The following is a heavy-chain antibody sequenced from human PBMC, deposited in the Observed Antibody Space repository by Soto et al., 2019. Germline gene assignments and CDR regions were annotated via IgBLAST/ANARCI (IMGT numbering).Heavy chain of an antibody. D-gene: IGHD2-8*01. V-gene: IGHV3-49*03. Sequence: SGGSLRLSCTASGFTFGYYAMSWFRQAPGKGLEWVGFIRSKAYGGTTEYAASVKGRFTISRDDSKSIAYLQMNSLKTEDTAVYYSTRVGAVYAIYYYYYYGLDVWGQGTTVTVSS. CDR2: IRSKAYGGTT. CDR1: GFTFGYYA. J-gene: IGHJ6*02. CDR3: TRVGAVYAIYYYYYYGLDV.